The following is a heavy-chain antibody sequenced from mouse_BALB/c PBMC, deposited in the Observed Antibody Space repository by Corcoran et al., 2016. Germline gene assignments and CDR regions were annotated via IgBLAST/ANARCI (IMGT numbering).Heavy chain of an antibody. Sequence: QVQLQQSGAELMKPGASVKISCKATGYTFSSYWIEWVKQRPGHGLEWIGEILPGSGSTNYNEKFKGKATFTADTSSNTAYMQLSSLTSEDSAVYYCASNYYGHYWYFDVWGAGTTVTVSS. CDR1: GYTFSSYW. CDR2: ILPGSGST. D-gene: IGHD1-2*01. V-gene: IGHV1-9*01. CDR3: ASNYYGHYWYFDV. J-gene: IGHJ1*01.